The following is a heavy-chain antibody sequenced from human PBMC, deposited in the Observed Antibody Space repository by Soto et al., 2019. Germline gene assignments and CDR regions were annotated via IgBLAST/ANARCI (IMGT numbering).Heavy chain of an antibody. CDR1: GYTFTSYD. CDR2: MNPNSGNT. V-gene: IGHV1-8*01. D-gene: IGHD3-16*01. CDR3: AREGVRGMDV. Sequence: QVPLVQSGAEVKKPGASVKVSCKASGYTFTSYDINWVRQATGQGLEWMGWMNPNSGNTGYAQKFQSRITMPRNTSISTAYTVLSSLSSEDTAVYYGAREGVRGMDVWGQGTTVTVSS. J-gene: IGHJ6*02.